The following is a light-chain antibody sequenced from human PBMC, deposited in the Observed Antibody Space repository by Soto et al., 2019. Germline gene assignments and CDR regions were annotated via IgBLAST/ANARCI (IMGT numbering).Light chain of an antibody. CDR3: QKYNSAPPWT. Sequence: DIQMTQSPSSLSASLGYRVTITYRASQGISNYLAWYQQKPGKVPKLLIYAASTLQSGVPSRFSGSGSGTDFTLTISSLQPEDVATYYCQKYNSAPPWTFGQGTKVDI. J-gene: IGKJ1*01. CDR2: AAS. CDR1: QGISNY. V-gene: IGKV1-27*01.